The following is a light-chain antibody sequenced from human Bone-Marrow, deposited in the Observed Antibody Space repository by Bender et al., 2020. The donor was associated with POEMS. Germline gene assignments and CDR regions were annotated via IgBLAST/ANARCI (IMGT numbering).Light chain of an antibody. Sequence: QLVLTQSPSASASLGASVKLTCTLNSGHSGYAIAWHQQQSKRGPRFLMKVNSDGSHRRGDGIPDRFSGSSSGAERYLTISSLQSEDEAEYYCQTWGTGVVFGRGTKLTVL. V-gene: IGLV4-69*01. CDR1: SGHSGYA. CDR2: VNSDGSH. CDR3: QTWGTGVV. J-gene: IGLJ2*01.